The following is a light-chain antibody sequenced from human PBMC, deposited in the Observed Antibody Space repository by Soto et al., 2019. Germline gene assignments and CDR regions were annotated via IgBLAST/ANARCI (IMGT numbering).Light chain of an antibody. Sequence: EIVMTQAPATLSVSPGERATLSCRASQSVSSNLAWYQQKLGQAPSLLIYGASTRATGIPARFSGSGSGTEFTLTISSMQSEDFAVYYCKQYNNWPPWTFGQGTKVEIK. V-gene: IGKV3-15*01. CDR3: KQYNNWPPWT. CDR2: GAS. CDR1: QSVSSN. J-gene: IGKJ1*01.